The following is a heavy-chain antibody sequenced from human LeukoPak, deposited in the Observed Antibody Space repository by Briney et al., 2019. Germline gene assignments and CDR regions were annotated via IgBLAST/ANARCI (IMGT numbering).Heavy chain of an antibody. Sequence: GGSLRLSCAASGFTFSSYWMNWVRQAPGKGLEWVANIKQDGSEKYYVYSVKGRFTISRDNAKNSLYLQMNGLRAEDTAVYYCARTYYYDSSDYSALGYWGQGTLVTVSS. J-gene: IGHJ4*02. CDR2: IKQDGSEK. V-gene: IGHV3-7*01. CDR3: ARTYYYDSSDYSALGY. D-gene: IGHD3-22*01. CDR1: GFTFSSYW.